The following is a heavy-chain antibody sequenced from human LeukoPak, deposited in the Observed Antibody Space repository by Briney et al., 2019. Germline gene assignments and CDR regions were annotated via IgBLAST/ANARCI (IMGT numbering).Heavy chain of an antibody. CDR2: IYSGGST. CDR1: GFTVSSNY. CDR3: ARQKYYYDSSGELDYYGMDV. V-gene: IGHV3-66*04. J-gene: IGHJ6*02. D-gene: IGHD3-22*01. Sequence: GGSLRLSCAASGFTVSSNYMSWVRQAPGKGLEWVSVIYSGGSTYYADSVKGRFTISRGNSKNTLYLQMNCLRAEDTAVYYCARQKYYYDSSGELDYYGMDVWGQGTTVTVSS.